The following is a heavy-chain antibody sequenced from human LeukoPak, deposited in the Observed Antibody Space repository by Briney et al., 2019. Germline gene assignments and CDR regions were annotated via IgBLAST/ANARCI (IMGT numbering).Heavy chain of an antibody. CDR3: ARDHDSSGWYYFDY. D-gene: IGHD6-19*01. V-gene: IGHV4-61*02. CDR1: GGSISSGSYY. J-gene: IGHJ4*02. Sequence: PSQTLSLTCTVSGGSISSGSYYWSWIRQPAGKGLEWIGRIYTSGSTNYNPSLKSRVTISVDTSKNQFSLKLSCVTAADTAVYYCARDHDSSGWYYFDYWGQGTLVTVSS. CDR2: IYTSGST.